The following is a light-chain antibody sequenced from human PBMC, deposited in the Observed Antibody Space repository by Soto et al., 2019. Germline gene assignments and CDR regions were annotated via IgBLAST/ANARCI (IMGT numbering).Light chain of an antibody. CDR1: QSVSTS. CDR2: DAS. J-gene: IGKJ1*01. CDR3: QVRDVWPA. V-gene: IGKV3-11*01. Sequence: IVLTQSPATLSLSPGERAALSCRASQSVSTSLDWYQHKPGQAPRLIIYDASKRAPGIPARFSGSGSGTDFTLTISSLEPEDFAVYYCQVRDVWPAFGQGTKVEIE.